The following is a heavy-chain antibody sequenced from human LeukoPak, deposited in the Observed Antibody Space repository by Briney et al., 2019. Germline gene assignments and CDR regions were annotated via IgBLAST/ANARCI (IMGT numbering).Heavy chain of an antibody. CDR1: GGSIFSYY. D-gene: IGHD3-22*01. J-gene: IGHJ2*01. CDR3: ARRAYYDTSGYYPASGYFDL. CDR2: IYSNGIT. V-gene: IGHV4-4*08. Sequence: PSETLSLTCTVSGGSIFSYYFNWIRQPPGKGLEWIGYIYSNGITNYNPSLRSRGTISIATSKNQFSLRLRSVTAAYTAIYYCARRAYYDTSGYYPASGYFDLWGRGTLVTVSS.